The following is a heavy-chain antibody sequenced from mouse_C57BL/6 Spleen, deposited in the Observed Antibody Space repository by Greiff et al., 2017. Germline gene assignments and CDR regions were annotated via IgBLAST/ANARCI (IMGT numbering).Heavy chain of an antibody. CDR3: ARWPSGGGGNY. J-gene: IGHJ4*01. CDR2: IYPGSGST. V-gene: IGHV1-55*01. Sequence: QVQLKQPGAELVKPGASVKMSCKASGYTFTSYWITWVKQRPGQGLEWIGDIYPGSGSTNYNEKFKSKATLTVDTSSSPAYMQLSSLTSEDSAVYYCARWPSGGGGNYWGQGTSVTVSS. CDR1: GYTFTSYW.